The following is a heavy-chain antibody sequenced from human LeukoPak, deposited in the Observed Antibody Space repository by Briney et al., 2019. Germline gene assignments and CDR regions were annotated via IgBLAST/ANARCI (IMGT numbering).Heavy chain of an antibody. Sequence: GASVKVSCKASGYTFTSYAMHWVRQAPGQRLEWMGWINAGNGNTKYSQEFQGRVTITRDTSASTAYMELSSLRSEDMAVYYCARDAGYCSSTSCHYYYMDVWGKGTTVTVSS. J-gene: IGHJ6*03. CDR2: INAGNGNT. CDR1: GYTFTSYA. V-gene: IGHV1-3*03. CDR3: ARDAGYCSSTSCHYYYMDV. D-gene: IGHD2-2*01.